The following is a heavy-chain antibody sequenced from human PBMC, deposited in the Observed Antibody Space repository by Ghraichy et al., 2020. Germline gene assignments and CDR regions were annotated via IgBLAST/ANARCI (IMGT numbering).Heavy chain of an antibody. V-gene: IGHV3-33*06. CDR2: IWYDGNRK. Sequence: GGSLRLSCAASGFTFSNYGIHWVRRAPGKGLEWVAVIWYDGNRKYYADSVQGRVTISRDNSKNTVYLQMNSLRAEDTAVYYCAKDDDTSSHYSLLGFWGQGTLVTVSS. J-gene: IGHJ4*02. D-gene: IGHD3-22*01. CDR3: AKDDDTSSHYSLLGF. CDR1: GFTFSNYG.